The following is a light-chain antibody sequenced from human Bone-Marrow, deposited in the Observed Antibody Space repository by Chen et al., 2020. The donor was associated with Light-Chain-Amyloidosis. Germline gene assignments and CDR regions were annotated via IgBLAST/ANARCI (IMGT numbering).Light chain of an antibody. CDR3: QVWDRSSDRPV. J-gene: IGLJ3*02. Sequence: SYVLTQPSSVSVAPGQTATIACGGNNIGSTSVPWYQQTPGQAPLLVVYDYSDRPSGIPERLSGCNSGNTATLTISRVEAGDEADYYCQVWDRSSDRPVFGGGTKLTVL. CDR1: NIGSTS. V-gene: IGLV3-21*02. CDR2: DYS.